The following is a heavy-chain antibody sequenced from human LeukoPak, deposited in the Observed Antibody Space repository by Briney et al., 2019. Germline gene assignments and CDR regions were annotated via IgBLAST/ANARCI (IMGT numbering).Heavy chain of an antibody. J-gene: IGHJ3*02. CDR2: ISSSGSTI. CDR1: GFTFSSYE. D-gene: IGHD2-2*01. Sequence: SGGSLRLSCAASGFTFSSYEIHWVRQAPGKGLEWLSYISSSGSTIKYADSVKGRFTISRGNAKNSLYLQMNSLRPEDTAVYYCARDLKGQYQGAFDIWGQGTMVTVSS. CDR3: ARDLKGQYQGAFDI. V-gene: IGHV3-48*03.